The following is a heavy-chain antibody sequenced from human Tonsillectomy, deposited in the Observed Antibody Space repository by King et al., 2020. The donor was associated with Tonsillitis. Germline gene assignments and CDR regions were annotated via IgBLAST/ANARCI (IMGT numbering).Heavy chain of an antibody. J-gene: IGHJ3*02. V-gene: IGHV3-23*04. CDR3: ARDPNGDYVGAFEM. D-gene: IGHD4-17*01. CDR1: GITFIRYA. Sequence: VQLVESGGGLVQPGGSLRLSCAASGITFIRYAMMWVRQAPGEGLEWVSAIGGSGDTTFYADSVKGRFTISRDNSKQTLYLEMNSLWPEDKAVYYCARDPNGDYVGAFEMWGQGTVVTVSS. CDR2: IGGSGDTT.